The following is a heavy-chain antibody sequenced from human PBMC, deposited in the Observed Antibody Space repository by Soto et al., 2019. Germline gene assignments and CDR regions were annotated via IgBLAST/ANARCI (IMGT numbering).Heavy chain of an antibody. CDR3: ARDRESESYYLLTYDAFDI. CDR1: GFTFGSYG. D-gene: IGHD1-26*01. Sequence: GGSLRLSCAASGFTFGSYGMHWVRQAPGKGLEWVALIYYHGGNEYYADSVKGRFTISRDNSKNTLYLQMNSLTAEDTAVYYCARDRESESYYLLTYDAFDIWGQGTMVTVSS. V-gene: IGHV3-33*01. J-gene: IGHJ3*02. CDR2: IYYHGGNE.